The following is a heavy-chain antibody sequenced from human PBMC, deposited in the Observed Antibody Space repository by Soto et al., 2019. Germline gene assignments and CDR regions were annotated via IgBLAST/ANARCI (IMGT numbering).Heavy chain of an antibody. CDR3: AKDRTGTMEYWFDP. Sequence: GGSLRLSCAASGFTFDDYAMHWVRQAPGKGLEWVSGISWNSGSIGYADSVKGRFTISRDNAKNSLYLQMNSLRAEDTALYYCAKDRTGTMEYWFDPWGQGTLVTVSS. CDR1: GFTFDDYA. CDR2: ISWNSGSI. V-gene: IGHV3-9*01. J-gene: IGHJ5*02. D-gene: IGHD1-7*01.